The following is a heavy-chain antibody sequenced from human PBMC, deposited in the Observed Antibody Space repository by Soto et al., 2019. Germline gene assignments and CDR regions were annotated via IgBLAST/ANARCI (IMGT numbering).Heavy chain of an antibody. D-gene: IGHD2-8*02. V-gene: IGHV3-15*07. Sequence: DVQLVESGGGLVKPGGSLRLSCTASGFTFGNAFMNWVRQAPGKGLEWIGRIRTKTYGEAVDYAAPVKGRFTISRDDSKDTMYLQMNSLKTEDSAVYYCTSCRGYCTGLVAYDSWGQGTMVTVSS. J-gene: IGHJ3*02. CDR3: TSCRGYCTGLVAYDS. CDR1: GFTFGNAF. CDR2: IRTKTYGEAV.